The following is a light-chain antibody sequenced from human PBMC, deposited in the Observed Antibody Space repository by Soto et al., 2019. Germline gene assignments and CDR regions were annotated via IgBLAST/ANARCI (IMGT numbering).Light chain of an antibody. Sequence: EVVLTHSPATLSLSPGERATLSCRASQSISSYLAWYQQKPGQSPRRFISDASNRATGIPARFSGSGTGTDFTLTISSLEPEDFVVYYCQQRSHWPPTFGQGTKLAIK. J-gene: IGKJ2*01. CDR2: DAS. CDR1: QSISSY. CDR3: QQRSHWPPT. V-gene: IGKV3-11*01.